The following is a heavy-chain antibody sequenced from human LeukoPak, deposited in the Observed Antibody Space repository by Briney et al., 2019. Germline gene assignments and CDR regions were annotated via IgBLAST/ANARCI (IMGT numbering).Heavy chain of an antibody. J-gene: IGHJ6*02. CDR1: GGSISSYY. CDR3: ARERGRYYYGMDV. V-gene: IGHV4-59*01. D-gene: IGHD3-10*01. Sequence: PSETLSLTCTVSGGSISSYYWSWIRQPPGKGLEWIGYIYYSGSTNYNPSLKSRVTISVDTSKNQFSLKLSSVTAADTAVYYCARERGRYYYGMDVWGQGTTVTVSS. CDR2: IYYSGST.